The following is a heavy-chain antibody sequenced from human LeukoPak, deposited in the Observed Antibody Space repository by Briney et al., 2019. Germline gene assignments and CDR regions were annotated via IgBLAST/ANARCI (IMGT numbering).Heavy chain of an antibody. CDR2: ITGSGDDT. CDR3: AKGSRASRPYYFDF. J-gene: IGHJ4*02. Sequence: GGSLRLSCAASGFSFNNYAMSWHRQPPGKGLEWVTAITGSGDDTDHTHPGKGRFTISRDKSENTLYLQMNNLRVDDSAVYHCAKGSRASRPYYFDFWGQGTLVTVSS. CDR1: GFSFNNYA. V-gene: IGHV3-23*01. D-gene: IGHD3-10*01.